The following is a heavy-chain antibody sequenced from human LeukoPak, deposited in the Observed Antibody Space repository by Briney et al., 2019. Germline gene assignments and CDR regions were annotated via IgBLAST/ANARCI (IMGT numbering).Heavy chain of an antibody. CDR1: GFTFSGSA. J-gene: IGHJ4*02. V-gene: IGHV3-73*01. CDR2: IRSTANGYAT. CDR3: ARVSRVVAYLSSFDY. Sequence: GGSLRLSCAASGFTFSGSALHWARQASGKGLEWVGRIRSTANGYATAYAASVKGRFTISRDDSKNTAYLQMDSLKTEDTAVYYCARVSRVVAYLSSFDYWGQGTLVTVSS. D-gene: IGHD2-15*01.